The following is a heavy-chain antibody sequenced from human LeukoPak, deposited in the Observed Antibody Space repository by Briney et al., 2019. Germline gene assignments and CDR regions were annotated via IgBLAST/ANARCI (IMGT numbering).Heavy chain of an antibody. CDR1: GFTFSSYE. CDR2: ISSSGSTI. D-gene: IGHD3-10*01. CDR3: ARASRLWFGELPSYYFDY. V-gene: IGHV3-48*03. Sequence: PGGSLRLSCAASGFTFSSYEMNWVRQAPGKGLEWVSYISSSGSTIYYADSVKGRFTISRDNAKNSLYLQMNSLRAEDTAVYYCARASRLWFGELPSYYFDYWGQGTLVTVSS. J-gene: IGHJ4*02.